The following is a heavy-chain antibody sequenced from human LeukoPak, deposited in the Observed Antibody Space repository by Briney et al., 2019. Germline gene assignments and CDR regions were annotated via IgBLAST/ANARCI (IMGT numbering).Heavy chain of an antibody. CDR1: GFTFSSYW. D-gene: IGHD4-17*01. CDR2: ISASGVGA. J-gene: IGHJ4*02. CDR3: AKDYYGDYYFDY. V-gene: IGHV3-23*01. Sequence: PGGSLRLSCAASGFTFSSYWMSWVRQAPGKGLEWVSGISASGVGAYYADSLKGRFTISRDNSKNTLSLQMNSLRAEDAAVYYCAKDYYGDYYFDYWGQGTLVTVSS.